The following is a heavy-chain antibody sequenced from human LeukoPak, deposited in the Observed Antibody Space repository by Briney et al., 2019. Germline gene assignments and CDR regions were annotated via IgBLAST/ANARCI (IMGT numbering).Heavy chain of an antibody. CDR1: GGTFSSYA. D-gene: IGHD2-8*02. CDR3: ARVPTGDLAYYYYMDV. V-gene: IGHV1-69*13. J-gene: IGHJ6*03. Sequence: SVKVSCKASGGTFSSYAISWVRQAPGQGLEWMGGIIPIFGTANYAQKFQGRVTITADESTSTAYMELSSLRSEDTAVYYCARVPTGDLAYYYYMDVWGKGTTVTVSS. CDR2: IIPIFGTA.